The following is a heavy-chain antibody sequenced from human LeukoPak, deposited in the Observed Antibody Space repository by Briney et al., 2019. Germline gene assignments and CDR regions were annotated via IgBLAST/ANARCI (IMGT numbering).Heavy chain of an antibody. D-gene: IGHD3-22*01. CDR1: GYTFTSYD. CDR2: MNPNSGNT. V-gene: IGHV1-8*01. CDR3: ARNYYDSSGYYFEYFDH. Sequence: ASVKVSCKASGYTFTSYDINWVRQATGQGLEWMGWMNPNSGNTGYAQKFQGRVTMTRNTSISTAYMELSSLRSEDTAVYYCARNYYDSSGYYFEYFDHWGQGTLVTVSS. J-gene: IGHJ1*01.